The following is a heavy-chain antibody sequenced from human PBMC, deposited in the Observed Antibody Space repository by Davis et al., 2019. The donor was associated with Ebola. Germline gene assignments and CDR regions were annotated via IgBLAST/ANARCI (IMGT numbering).Heavy chain of an antibody. J-gene: IGHJ6*02. CDR3: ARRPDPELYYGMDV. V-gene: IGHV1-3*01. CDR2: INAGNGNT. CDR1: GYTFTSYA. Sequence: AASVKVSCKASGYTFTSYAMHWVRQAPGQRLEWMGWINAGNGNTKYSQKFQGRVTITRDTSASTAYMELSSLRSEDTAVYYCARRPDPELYYGMDVWGQGTTVTVSS. D-gene: IGHD1-14*01.